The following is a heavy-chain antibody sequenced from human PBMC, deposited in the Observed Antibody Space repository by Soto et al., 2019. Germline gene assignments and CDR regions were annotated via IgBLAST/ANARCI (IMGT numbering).Heavy chain of an antibody. CDR3: TKNSAYALDY. CDR2: IYYSGGT. D-gene: IGHD5-12*01. Sequence: QVQLQESGPGLVKPSQTLSLTCTVSGGSISSGAYFWSWIRQHPGRGLEWIGYIYYSGGTSYNPSLESRATLSVDKSKNELSLRLNYVTAADTAVYYCTKNSAYALDYWGLGILVTVSS. CDR1: GGSISSGAYF. V-gene: IGHV4-31*09. J-gene: IGHJ4*02.